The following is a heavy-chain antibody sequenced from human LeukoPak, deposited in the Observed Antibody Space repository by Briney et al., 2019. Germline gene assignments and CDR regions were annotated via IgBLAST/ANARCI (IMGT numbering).Heavy chain of an antibody. D-gene: IGHD6-19*01. V-gene: IGHV3-30*18. CDR2: ISYDGSNK. J-gene: IGHJ4*02. Sequence: PGGSLRLSCAASGFTFSSYGMHWVRQAPGKGLEWVAVISYDGSNKHYADSVKGRFTISRDNSKNTLYLQMNSLRAEDTAVYYCAKDLYSSGWYYFDYWGQGTLVTVSS. CDR1: GFTFSSYG. CDR3: AKDLYSSGWYYFDY.